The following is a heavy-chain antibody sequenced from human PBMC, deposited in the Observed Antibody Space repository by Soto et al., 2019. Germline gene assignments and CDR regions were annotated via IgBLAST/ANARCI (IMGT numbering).Heavy chain of an antibody. V-gene: IGHV1-18*01. Sequence: GASVKVSCKASGYTFTSYGISWVRQAPGQGLEWMGWISAYNGNTNYAQKLQGRVTMTTDTSTSTAYMELRSLRSDDTAVYYCARTVSTMTTVSPYGMDVWGQGTTVTVS. CDR1: GYTFTSYG. CDR3: ARTVSTMTTVSPYGMDV. J-gene: IGHJ6*02. D-gene: IGHD4-4*01. CDR2: ISAYNGNT.